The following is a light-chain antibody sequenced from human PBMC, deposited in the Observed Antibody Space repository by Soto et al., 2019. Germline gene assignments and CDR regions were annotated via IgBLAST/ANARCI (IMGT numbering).Light chain of an antibody. Sequence: DIQMTQSPSSVSASVGDRVTITCRASQSISSYLNWYQQKPGKAPKLLIYAASSLQSGVPSRFSGSGSGTDFTLTISSLQPEDVATYYCQKYNSAPWTFGQGTKVDIK. CDR3: QKYNSAPWT. CDR2: AAS. J-gene: IGKJ1*01. V-gene: IGKV1-39*01. CDR1: QSISSY.